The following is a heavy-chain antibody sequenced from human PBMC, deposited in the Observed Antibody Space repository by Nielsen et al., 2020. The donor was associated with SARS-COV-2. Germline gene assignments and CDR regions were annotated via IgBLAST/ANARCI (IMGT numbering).Heavy chain of an antibody. CDR1: GFTFSFYD. D-gene: IGHD5/OR15-5a*01. Sequence: GESLKISCAASGFTFSFYDIHWVRQAPGEGLEWVAVMWADGATEHYAESVKGRFTVSRDASKNTVYLQMNSLRAADSAVYYCAKDLGPDAGYTVFNDYSDNWGQGTLVTVSS. CDR2: MWADGATE. V-gene: IGHV3-33*06. CDR3: AKDLGPDAGYTVFNDYSDN. J-gene: IGHJ4*02.